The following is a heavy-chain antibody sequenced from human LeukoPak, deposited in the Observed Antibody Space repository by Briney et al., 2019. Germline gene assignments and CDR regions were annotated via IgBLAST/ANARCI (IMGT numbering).Heavy chain of an antibody. CDR2: IKKDGSEK. Sequence: GGSLRLSCAASGFTFSSYWMSWVRRAPGKGLEWVANIKKDGSEKYYVDSVKGRFTISRDNAKTSLYLQMNSLRAEDTAVYYCARPGPDAFDIWGQGTMVTVSS. CDR1: GFTFSSYW. J-gene: IGHJ3*02. V-gene: IGHV3-7*01. CDR3: ARPGPDAFDI.